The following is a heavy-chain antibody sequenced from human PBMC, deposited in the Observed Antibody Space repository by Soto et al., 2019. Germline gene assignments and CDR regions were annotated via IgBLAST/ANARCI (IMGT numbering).Heavy chain of an antibody. D-gene: IGHD3-10*01. V-gene: IGHV4-59*08. J-gene: IGHJ6*02. CDR3: GRFFGMIPYYYGMDV. CDR1: GGSISSYY. CDR2: IYYSGST. Sequence: TSETLSLTCSVSGGSISSYYWSWIRQPPGKGLEWIGYIYYSGSTNYNPSLKSRVTISVDTSKNQCSLKLSSVTAADTAVYYCGRFFGMIPYYYGMDVWGQGTTVTVSS.